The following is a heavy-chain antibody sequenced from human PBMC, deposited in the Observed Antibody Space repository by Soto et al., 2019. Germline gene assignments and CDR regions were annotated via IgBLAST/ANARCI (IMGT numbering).Heavy chain of an antibody. J-gene: IGHJ6*02. CDR1: GFTFSSYG. V-gene: IGHV3-33*01. D-gene: IGHD3-3*01. CDR2: IWYDGSNK. CDR3: ARDGYDFWSGYYLALLPTYYYYGMDV. Sequence: GGSLRLSCAASGFTFSSYGMHWVRQAPGKGLEWVAVIWYDGSNKYYADSVKGRFTISRDNSKNTLYLQMNSLRAEDTAVYYCARDGYDFWSGYYLALLPTYYYYGMDVWGQGTTVTVSS.